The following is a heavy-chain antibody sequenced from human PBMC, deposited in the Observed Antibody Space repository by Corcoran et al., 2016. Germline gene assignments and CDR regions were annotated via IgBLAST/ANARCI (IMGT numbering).Heavy chain of an antibody. CDR1: GFTFSSYW. V-gene: IGHV3-7*01. Sequence: EVQLVESGGGLVQPGGSLRLSCAASGFTFSSYWMSWVRQAAGKGLEWVANIKQDGSEKHYVESVKGRFTISRDNAKNSLYLQMNSLRAEDTAVYYCATDEVVTVPVFQHWGQGTLVTVSS. CDR2: IKQDGSEK. CDR3: ATDEVVTVPVFQH. D-gene: IGHD2-21*02. J-gene: IGHJ1*01.